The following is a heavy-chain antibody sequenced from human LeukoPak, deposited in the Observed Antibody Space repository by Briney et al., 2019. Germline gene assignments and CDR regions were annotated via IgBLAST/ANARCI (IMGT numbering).Heavy chain of an antibody. V-gene: IGHV4-61*02. J-gene: IGHJ4*02. CDR2: IYTSGST. Sequence: PSQTLSLTCTVSGGSISSGSYFWSWIRQPAGKGLEWIGRIYTSGSTNYSPSLKSRVTISVDTSRNQFSLNLTSVTAADTAVYYCARDLPYYDILTGYSPYYFDYWGQGTLVTVSS. CDR1: GGSISSGSYF. D-gene: IGHD3-9*01. CDR3: ARDLPYYDILTGYSPYYFDY.